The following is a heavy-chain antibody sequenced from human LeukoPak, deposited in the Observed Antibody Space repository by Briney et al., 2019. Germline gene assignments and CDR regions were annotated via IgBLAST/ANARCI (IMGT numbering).Heavy chain of an antibody. D-gene: IGHD3-16*02. CDR3: ARNDYVWGSYRLNWFDP. J-gene: IGHJ5*02. CDR1: GGSFSGYY. CDR2: INHSGST. V-gene: IGHV4-34*01. Sequence: TSETLSLTCAVYGGSFSGYYWSWIRQPPGKGLEWIGEINHSGSTNYNPSLKSRVTISVDTSKNQFSLRLSSVTAADTAVYYCARNDYVWGSYRLNWFDPWGQGTLVTVSS.